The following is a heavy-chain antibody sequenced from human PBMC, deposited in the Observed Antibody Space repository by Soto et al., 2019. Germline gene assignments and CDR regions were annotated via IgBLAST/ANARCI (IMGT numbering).Heavy chain of an antibody. Sequence: GESLKISCKGSGYSFTSYWISWVRQMPGKGLEWMGRIDPSDSYTNYSPSFQGHVTISADKSISTAYLQWSSLKASDTAMYYCASRGGTIAARPVLHYYYYGMDVWGQGXTVTVSS. V-gene: IGHV5-10-1*01. CDR3: ASRGGTIAARPVLHYYYYGMDV. CDR1: GYSFTSYW. CDR2: IDPSDSYT. J-gene: IGHJ6*02. D-gene: IGHD6-6*01.